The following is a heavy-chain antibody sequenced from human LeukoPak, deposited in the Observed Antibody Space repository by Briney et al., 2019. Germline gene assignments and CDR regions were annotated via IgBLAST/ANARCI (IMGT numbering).Heavy chain of an antibody. CDR2: ISSSSYI. Sequence: GGSLRLSCAASGFTFSSYSMNWVRQAPGKGLAWVSSISSSSYIYYADSVKGRFTISRDTAKNSLYLQMNSLRAEDTAVYYCARVDGIVVVPAARTSSGMDVWGQGTTVTVSS. J-gene: IGHJ6*02. D-gene: IGHD2-2*01. V-gene: IGHV3-21*01. CDR1: GFTFSSYS. CDR3: ARVDGIVVVPAARTSSGMDV.